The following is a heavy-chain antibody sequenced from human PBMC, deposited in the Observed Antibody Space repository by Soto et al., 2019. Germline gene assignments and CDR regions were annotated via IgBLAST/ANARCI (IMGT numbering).Heavy chain of an antibody. Sequence: VQLLESGGGLVQPGGSLRLSCAASGFTFSSYAMSWVRQAPGKGLEWVSAISGSGGSTYYADSVKGRFTISRDNSKNTLYLQMNSLRAEDTAVYYCAKYFRSSSWLSDWFDPWGQGTLVTVSS. J-gene: IGHJ5*02. CDR2: ISGSGGST. D-gene: IGHD6-13*01. V-gene: IGHV3-23*01. CDR3: AKYFRSSSWLSDWFDP. CDR1: GFTFSSYA.